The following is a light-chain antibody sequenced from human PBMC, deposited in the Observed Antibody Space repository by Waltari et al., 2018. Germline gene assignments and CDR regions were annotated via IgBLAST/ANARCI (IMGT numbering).Light chain of an antibody. V-gene: IGKV1-5*03. Sequence: DIQVTQSPSTLSASIEDRGNLTCRATQDIDNWFAWYQQKPGKAPKLLIYKSSVLQGGVPSRFSGTGSGTEFTLTISGLQPDDFATYYCLQYGRHWAFGPGTKVEI. CDR1: QDIDNW. CDR3: LQYGRHWA. J-gene: IGKJ1*01. CDR2: KSS.